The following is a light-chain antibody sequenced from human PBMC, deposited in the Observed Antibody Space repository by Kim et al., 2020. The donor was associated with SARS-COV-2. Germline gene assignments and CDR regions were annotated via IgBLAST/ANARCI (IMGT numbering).Light chain of an antibody. CDR1: TGAVTSDYY. V-gene: IGLV7-43*01. J-gene: IGLJ2*01. Sequence: QAVVTQEPSLTVSPGGTVTLTCSSSTGAVTSDYYPDWYQQKPGQAPRPLIYSTGNRFSWIPARFSGSLLGGKAALTLSGVQPEDEAEYFCLLYYGDGQRVFGGGTQLTVL. CDR2: STG. CDR3: LLYYGDGQRV.